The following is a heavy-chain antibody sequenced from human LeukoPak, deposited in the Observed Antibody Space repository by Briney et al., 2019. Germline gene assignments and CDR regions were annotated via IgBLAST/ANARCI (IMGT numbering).Heavy chain of an antibody. D-gene: IGHD3-3*02. Sequence: SVKVSCKASGGTFSSYAISWVRQAPGQGLEWMGGIIPIFGTANYAQKFQGRITITADESTSTAYMELSSLRSEDTAVYYCARGPALSYGMDVWGQGTTVTVSS. J-gene: IGHJ6*02. CDR1: GGTFSSYA. CDR2: IIPIFGTA. CDR3: ARGPALSYGMDV. V-gene: IGHV1-69*13.